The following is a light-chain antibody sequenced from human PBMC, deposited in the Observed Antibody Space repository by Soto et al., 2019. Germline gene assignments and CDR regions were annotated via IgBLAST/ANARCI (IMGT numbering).Light chain of an antibody. Sequence: SVLTQPPSASRTLGQRVTVSASGSSSNNGSNTVSWYQQLPGTAPKLRIYDNDERPSGVPARFSGSKSGTSASLAISGLQSEDEGDDYCATWDDSRNGYVFGPGTKVTVL. V-gene: IGLV1-44*01. CDR2: DND. CDR3: ATWDDSRNGYV. J-gene: IGLJ1*01. CDR1: SSNNGSNT.